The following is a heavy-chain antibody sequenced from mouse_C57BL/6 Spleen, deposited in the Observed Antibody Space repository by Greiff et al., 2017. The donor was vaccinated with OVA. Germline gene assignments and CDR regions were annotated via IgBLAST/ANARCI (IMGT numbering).Heavy chain of an antibody. CDR3: TPNYYGAWFAY. Sequence: EVQLQQSGAELVRPGASVKLSCTASGFNIKDDYMHWVKQRPEQGLEWIGWIDPENGDTEYASKFQGKATITADTSSNTAYLQLSSLTSEDTAVYYCTPNYYGAWFAYWGQGTLVTVSA. J-gene: IGHJ3*01. CDR2: IDPENGDT. V-gene: IGHV14-4*01. CDR1: GFNIKDDY. D-gene: IGHD1-1*01.